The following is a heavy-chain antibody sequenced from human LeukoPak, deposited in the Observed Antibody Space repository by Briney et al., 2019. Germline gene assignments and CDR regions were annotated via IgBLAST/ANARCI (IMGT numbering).Heavy chain of an antibody. CDR1: GFTFSSYA. D-gene: IGHD6-25*01. CDR2: ISYDGSNK. CDR3: ANLLGAATRDY. V-gene: IGHV3-30-3*01. Sequence: GGSLRLSCAASGFTFSSYAMHWVRQAPGKGLEWVAVISYDGSNKYYADSVKGRFTISRDNSKNTLYLQTNSLRAEDTAVYYCANLLGAATRDYWARGTMVTVSS. J-gene: IGHJ4*02.